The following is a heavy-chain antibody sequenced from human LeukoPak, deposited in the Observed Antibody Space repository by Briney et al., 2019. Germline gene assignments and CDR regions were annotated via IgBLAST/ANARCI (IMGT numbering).Heavy chain of an antibody. CDR1: GGSFSGYY. D-gene: IGHD3-22*01. J-gene: IGHJ4*02. CDR2: INHSGST. CDR3: ARGPSSSYDSSGIYFDH. V-gene: IGHV4-34*01. Sequence: SETLSLTCAVYGGSFSGYYWSWIRQPPGKELEWIGEINHSGSTNYNPSLKSRVTISVDTSKNQFSLKLSSVTAADTAVYYCARGPSSSYDSSGIYFDHWGQGTLVTVSS.